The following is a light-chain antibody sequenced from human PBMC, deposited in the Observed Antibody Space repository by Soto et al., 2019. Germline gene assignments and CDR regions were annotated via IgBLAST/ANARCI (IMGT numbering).Light chain of an antibody. V-gene: IGKV3-20*01. CDR3: QHYGTSLYT. Sequence: DIVLTQSPGTLSLSPGERATLACRASQIISSTYLGWYQQKPGQAPRLLIYGASSSATGIPDRFSGSGSGTDFNLTISRLETEDFAVYYCQHYGTSLYTFGQGTKLEIK. CDR2: GAS. J-gene: IGKJ2*01. CDR1: QIISSTY.